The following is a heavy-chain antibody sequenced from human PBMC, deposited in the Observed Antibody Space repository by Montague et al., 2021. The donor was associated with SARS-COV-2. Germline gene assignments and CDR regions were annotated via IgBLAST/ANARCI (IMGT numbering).Heavy chain of an antibody. Sequence: SETLSLTCAVYGGSFSGYNWGWVRQSPGKGLEWIGQINDGGGTKYNPSLKSRVTISLDTSKNQFSLKLSSVTAADTAVYYCARGVPGYWGQGTLVTVSS. CDR2: INDGGGT. D-gene: IGHD4/OR15-4a*01. CDR3: ARGVPGY. V-gene: IGHV4-34*01. CDR1: GGSFSGYN. J-gene: IGHJ4*02.